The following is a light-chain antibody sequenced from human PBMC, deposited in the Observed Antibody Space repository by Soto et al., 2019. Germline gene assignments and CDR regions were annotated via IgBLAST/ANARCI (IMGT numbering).Light chain of an antibody. CDR2: DAS. J-gene: IGKJ5*01. CDR1: QSISIY. CDR3: QQYNTYST. V-gene: IGKV1-5*01. Sequence: DIQIAQSPSSLSASVGDRVTITCRASQSISIYLNWYQQKPGKAPQALIYDASSLKSGVPSRFSGNGSGTEFTLTISSLRPDDFATYYCQQYNTYSTFGQGTRLEIK.